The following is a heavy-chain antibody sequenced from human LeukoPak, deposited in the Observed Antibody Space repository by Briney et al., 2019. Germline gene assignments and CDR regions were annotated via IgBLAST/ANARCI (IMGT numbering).Heavy chain of an antibody. J-gene: IGHJ4*02. Sequence: GASVTVSFKSSVYTFTPYNIHWVGQAPGQGLEWMGRDSPNSGGAKYAEKFQGRVTMTSDTSITTAYLELSSLRSDDTAVYYCVKEGQDGYWGQGTLVTVSS. V-gene: IGHV1-2*02. D-gene: IGHD2-15*01. CDR1: VYTFTPYN. CDR3: VKEGQDGY. CDR2: DSPNSGGA.